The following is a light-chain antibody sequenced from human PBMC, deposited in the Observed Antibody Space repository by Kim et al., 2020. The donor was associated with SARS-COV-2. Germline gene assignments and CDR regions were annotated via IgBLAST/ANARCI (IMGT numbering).Light chain of an antibody. J-gene: IGLJ3*02. CDR2: VIRDGSH. CDR3: QTWGSGIRV. Sequence: SVQLTCTLRSGHSSYAIAWHQQQPEKGPRYLMKVIRDGSHSKGDGIPDRFSGSSSGAERYLTISSLQSEDEADYYCQTWGSGIRVFGGGTQLTVL. CDR1: SGHSSYA. V-gene: IGLV4-69*01.